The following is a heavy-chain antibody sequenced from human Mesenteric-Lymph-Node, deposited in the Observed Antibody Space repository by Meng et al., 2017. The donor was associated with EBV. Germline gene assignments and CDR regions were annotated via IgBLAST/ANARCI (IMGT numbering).Heavy chain of an antibody. J-gene: IGHJ4*02. CDR3: AKSLDSGGYYFDL. Sequence: QVGRQGSGPGLVKPWGPLSLSCGVSGVSVRTDSWWNWVRQSPGGGLEWIGQIYNSGITNYNPSLKNRVTISLDTSKNQFSLKLTSLTAADTAIYYCAKSLDSGGYYFDLWGQGSLVTVSS. CDR2: IYNSGIT. D-gene: IGHD2-15*01. V-gene: IGHV4-4*02. CDR1: GVSVRTDSW.